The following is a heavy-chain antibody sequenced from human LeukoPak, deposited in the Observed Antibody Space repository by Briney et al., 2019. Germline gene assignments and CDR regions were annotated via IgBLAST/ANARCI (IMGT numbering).Heavy chain of an antibody. CDR1: GFTFSSYM. J-gene: IGHJ3*02. CDR2: IKPDGGKK. D-gene: IGHD3-16*01. CDR3: AVGAFDI. Sequence: GGSLRLSCAASGFTFSSYMMTWVRQAPGKGLEWVANIKPDGGKKFYVDSVRGRFTISRDNAKNSLYLQMNSLRAEDTAVYYCAVGAFDIWGQGTMVTVSS. V-gene: IGHV3-7*01.